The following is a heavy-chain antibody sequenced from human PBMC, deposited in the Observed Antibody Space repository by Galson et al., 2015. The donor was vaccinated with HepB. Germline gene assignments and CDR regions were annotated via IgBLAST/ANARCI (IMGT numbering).Heavy chain of an antibody. CDR3: ARVGGKLGYCSGGSCSNWFDP. V-gene: IGHV1-69*13. CDR1: GGTFSSYA. J-gene: IGHJ5*02. CDR2: IIPTYGTT. D-gene: IGHD2-15*01. Sequence: SVKVSCKASGGTFSSYAINWVRQAPGQGLEWMGGIIPTYGTTKYAQKFPGRVTITADESTNTAYMELSSLRSEDTAVYYCARVGGKLGYCSGGSCSNWFDPWGQGTLVTVSS.